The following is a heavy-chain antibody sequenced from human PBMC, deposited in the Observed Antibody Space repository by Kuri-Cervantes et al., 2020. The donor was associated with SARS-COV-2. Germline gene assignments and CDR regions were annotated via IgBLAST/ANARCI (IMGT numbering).Heavy chain of an antibody. CDR2: ISYDGSNK. CDR1: GFTFSSYA. CDR3: AKRLYSSGWQIDY. D-gene: IGHD6-19*01. J-gene: IGHJ4*02. V-gene: IGHV3-30-3*02. Sequence: GESLKISCAASGFTFSSYAMHWVRQAPGKGLEWVAVISYDGSNKYYADSVKGRFTISRDNSKNTLYLQMNSLRAEDTAVYYCAKRLYSSGWQIDYWGQGTLVTVSS.